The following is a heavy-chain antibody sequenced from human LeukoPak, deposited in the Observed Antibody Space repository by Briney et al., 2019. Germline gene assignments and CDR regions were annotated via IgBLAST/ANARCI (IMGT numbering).Heavy chain of an antibody. J-gene: IGHJ4*02. V-gene: IGHV3-30*02. Sequence: GGSRRLSCAASGFTFSGYGMHWVRQAPGKGLEWVAFIRYDGSNKYYADSVKGRFTISRDNSKNTLYLQMNSLRAEDTAVYYCAKGERFLEWVPVDYWGQGTLVTVSS. D-gene: IGHD3-3*01. CDR1: GFTFSGYG. CDR2: IRYDGSNK. CDR3: AKGERFLEWVPVDY.